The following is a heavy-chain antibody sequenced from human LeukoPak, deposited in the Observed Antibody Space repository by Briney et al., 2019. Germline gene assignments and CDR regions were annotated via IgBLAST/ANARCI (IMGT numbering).Heavy chain of an antibody. CDR3: AKDLDYYGSGSAFDY. J-gene: IGHJ4*02. Sequence: GGSLRLSCAASGFTFSSYSMNWVRQAPGKGLEWVAFIRYDGSNKYYADSVKGRFTISRDNSKNTLYLQMNSLRAEDTAVYYCAKDLDYYGSGSAFDYWGQGTLVTVSS. D-gene: IGHD3-10*01. CDR1: GFTFSSYS. V-gene: IGHV3-30*02. CDR2: IRYDGSNK.